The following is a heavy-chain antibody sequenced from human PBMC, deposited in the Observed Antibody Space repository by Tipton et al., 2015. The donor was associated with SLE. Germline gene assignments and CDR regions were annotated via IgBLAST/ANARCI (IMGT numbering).Heavy chain of an antibody. CDR2: IYYSGST. CDR1: GFTFSSYS. J-gene: IGHJ3*02. CDR3: ARGAAEGAFDI. D-gene: IGHD6-13*01. V-gene: IGHV4-59*06. Sequence: LRLSCAASGFTFSSYSMKWVRQAPGKGLEWIGYIYYSGSTYYNPSLKSRVTISVDTSKNQFSLKLSSVTAAETAVYYCARGAAEGAFDIWGQGTMVTVSS.